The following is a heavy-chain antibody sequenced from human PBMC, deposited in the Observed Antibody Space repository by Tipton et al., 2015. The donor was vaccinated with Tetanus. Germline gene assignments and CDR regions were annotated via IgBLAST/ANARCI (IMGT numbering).Heavy chain of an antibody. CDR2: INPNSGGT. D-gene: IGHD6-13*01. CDR1: GYTFTGYY. V-gene: IGHV1-2*06. J-gene: IGHJ6*02. Sequence: QLVQSGPEVKKPGASVKVSCKASGYTFTGYYMHWVRQAPGQGLEWMGRINPNSGGTNYAQKFQGRVTMTTDTSTSTAYMELRSLRSDDTAVYYCARDSSSWSYYGMDVWGQGTTVTVSS. CDR3: ARDSSSWSYYGMDV.